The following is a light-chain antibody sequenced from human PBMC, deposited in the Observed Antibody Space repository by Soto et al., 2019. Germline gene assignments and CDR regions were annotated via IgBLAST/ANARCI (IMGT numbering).Light chain of an antibody. V-gene: IGLV2-14*01. J-gene: IGLJ3*02. CDR2: KVG. CDR1: SSDVGGYNY. Sequence: QSALTQPASVSGSPGQSITIPCTGTSSDVGGYNYVSWYQQHPGRAPKLVIYKVGDRPSGVSSRFSASKSGNTASLTISGLQAEDEADYYCSSYSTATSPQWVFGGGTKVTVL. CDR3: SSYSTATSPQWV.